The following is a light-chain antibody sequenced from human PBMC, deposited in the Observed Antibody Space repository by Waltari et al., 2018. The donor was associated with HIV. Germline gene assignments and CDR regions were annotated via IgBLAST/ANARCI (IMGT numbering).Light chain of an antibody. V-gene: IGLV1-44*01. CDR1: SSNIGSNT. CDR3: AVWDDSLNGPL. J-gene: IGLJ2*01. CDR2: SNE. Sequence: QSVLTQPPSASGTPGQRVTIPCSGSSSNIGSNTVTWYQQLPGMAPKLLIHSNEQRPSGVPYRFSGSTSDTSASLAISGLQSEDEGAYYCAVWDDSLNGPLFGGGTKLTVL.